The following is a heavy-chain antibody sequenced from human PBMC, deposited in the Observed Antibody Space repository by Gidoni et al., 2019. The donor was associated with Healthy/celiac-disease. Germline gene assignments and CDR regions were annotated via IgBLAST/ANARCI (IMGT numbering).Heavy chain of an antibody. D-gene: IGHD2-15*01. V-gene: IGHV3-23*01. CDR3: AKVNPSDCSGGSCYSGGDY. CDR2: ISGSGGST. CDR1: GFTFSSYA. Sequence: EVQLLESGGGLVQPGGSLRLSCAASGFTFSSYAMSWVRQAPGKGLEWVSAISGSGGSTYYADSVKGRFTISRDNSKNTLYLQMNSLRAEDTAVYYCAKVNPSDCSGGSCYSGGDYWGQGTLVTVSS. J-gene: IGHJ4*02.